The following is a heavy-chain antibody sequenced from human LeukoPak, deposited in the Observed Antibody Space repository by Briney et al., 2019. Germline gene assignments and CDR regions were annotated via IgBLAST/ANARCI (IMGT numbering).Heavy chain of an antibody. J-gene: IGHJ3*01. CDR2: IKEDGSEE. CDR1: GFTFSSYW. V-gene: IGHV3-7*01. Sequence: GGSLRLSCAASGFTFSSYWMSWVRQAPGTGLECVANIKEDGSEEYYVDSVKGRFSISRDNAKNSLYLQMNSLRAEDTAVYYCARDWLAGNPYHAFDLWGKGTMVTVSS. CDR3: ARDWLAGNPYHAFDL. D-gene: IGHD3-22*01.